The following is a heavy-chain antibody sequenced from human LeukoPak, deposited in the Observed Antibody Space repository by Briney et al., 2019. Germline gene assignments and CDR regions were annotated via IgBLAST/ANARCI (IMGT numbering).Heavy chain of an antibody. CDR1: GFTLSSYSMN. Sequence: GSLRLSCAASGFTLSSYSMNWVRQTPGKGLEWIGSIYYSGSTYYNPSLKSRVTISVDTSKNQFSLKLSSVTAADTAVYYCARNDYGDYAYFDYWGQGTLVTVSS. J-gene: IGHJ4*02. D-gene: IGHD4-17*01. V-gene: IGHV4-39*01. CDR2: IYYSGST. CDR3: ARNDYGDYAYFDY.